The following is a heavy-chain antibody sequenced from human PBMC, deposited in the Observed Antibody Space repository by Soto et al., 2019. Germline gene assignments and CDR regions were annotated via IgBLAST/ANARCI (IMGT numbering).Heavy chain of an antibody. CDR1: GDSISNYW. CDR3: ARNLYISGWEFDY. J-gene: IGHJ4*02. Sequence: QVQLQESGPGLVKPSETLSLTCSVSGDSISNYWWSWIRQPPGEGLEWIGYAFYNGSTSYNPSLKSRVTISVDTSKNEFSLKLSSVTAADTAVYYCARNLYISGWEFDYWGQGTLVSVSS. CDR2: AFYNGST. D-gene: IGHD6-19*01. V-gene: IGHV4-59*01.